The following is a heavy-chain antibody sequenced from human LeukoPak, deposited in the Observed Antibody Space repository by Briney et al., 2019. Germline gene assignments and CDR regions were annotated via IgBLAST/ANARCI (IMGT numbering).Heavy chain of an antibody. V-gene: IGHV3-21*01. CDR2: ISSSSSYI. D-gene: IGHD3-22*01. CDR1: GFTFSSYS. CDR3: AKFTYYDSTGQEY. J-gene: IGHJ4*02. Sequence: TGGSLRLSCAASGFTFSSYSMNWVRQAPGKGLEWVSSISSSSSYIYYADSVKGRFTISRDNAKNSLYLQMNSLRAEDTAVYYCAKFTYYDSTGQEYWGQGALVTVSS.